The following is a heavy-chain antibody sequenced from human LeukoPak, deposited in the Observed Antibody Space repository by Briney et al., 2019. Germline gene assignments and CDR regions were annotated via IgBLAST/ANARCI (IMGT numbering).Heavy chain of an antibody. J-gene: IGHJ3*02. D-gene: IGHD2-2*01. Sequence: SETLSLTCTVSSGSFRTYYWSWIRQPPGKGLEWIGYIFYNEGTSYNPSLKSRVTISVDSSNNQLSLKVNSVTAADTAMYYCVKSNSRYQPWTLDIWGRGTMVTVSS. V-gene: IGHV4-59*01. CDR2: IFYNEGT. CDR1: SGSFRTYY. CDR3: VKSNSRYQPWTLDI.